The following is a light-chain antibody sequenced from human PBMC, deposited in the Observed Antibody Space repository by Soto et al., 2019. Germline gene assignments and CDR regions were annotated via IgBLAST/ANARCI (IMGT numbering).Light chain of an antibody. CDR1: NRDVGGYNY. J-gene: IGLJ2*01. V-gene: IGLV2-14*01. Sequence: QSVLTQPASVSGSPGQSITISCTGTNRDVGGYNYVSWYQQHPGKAPKLMIYEVSNRPSGVSNRFSGSKSGNTASLIISGLQAEDEAHYYCSSYTSSLTRVFGGGTQLTVL. CDR2: EVS. CDR3: SSYTSSLTRV.